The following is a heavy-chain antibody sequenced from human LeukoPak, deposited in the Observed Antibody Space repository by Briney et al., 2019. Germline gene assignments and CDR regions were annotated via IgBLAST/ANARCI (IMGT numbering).Heavy chain of an antibody. CDR3: ARERELRFLEWLQTEYYLYGYMDV. CDR1: GFTFSSYE. D-gene: IGHD3-3*01. V-gene: IGHV3-48*03. Sequence: GGSLRLSCAASGFTFSSYEMNWVRQAPGKGLEWVSYISSSGSTIYYADSVKGRFTISRDNAKNSLYLQMNSLRAEDTAVYYCARERELRFLEWLQTEYYLYGYMDVWGKGTTVTVSS. CDR2: ISSSGSTI. J-gene: IGHJ6*03.